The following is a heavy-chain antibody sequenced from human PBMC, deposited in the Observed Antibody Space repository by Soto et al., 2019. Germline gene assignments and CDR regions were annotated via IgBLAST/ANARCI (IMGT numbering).Heavy chain of an antibody. CDR2: TKNKAQSYTT. J-gene: IGHJ4*02. CDR3: VRWDTGVPDS. D-gene: IGHD7-27*01. Sequence: EVQLVESGGGLVQPGGSLRLSCAASGFTFSDHYMDWVRQAPGRGLEWVGRTKNKAQSYTTEYATSVKGRFTISRDDSKNSVYLLMNSLKIEDTAVYYCVRWDTGVPDSWGQGTLVSVSS. CDR1: GFTFSDHY. V-gene: IGHV3-72*01.